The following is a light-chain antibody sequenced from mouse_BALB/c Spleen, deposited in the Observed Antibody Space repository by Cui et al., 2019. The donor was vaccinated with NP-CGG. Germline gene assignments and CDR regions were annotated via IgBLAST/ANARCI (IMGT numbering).Light chain of an antibody. J-gene: IGLJ1*01. Sequence: QAVVTQESALTTSPGETVPLTCRSSTGTVTTSNYANWVQEKPDHLFTGLIGGTNNRPPGVPARFSGSLIGDKAALTITGAQTEDEAIYFCALWYSNHWVFGGGTKLTVL. CDR2: GTN. V-gene: IGLV1*01. CDR3: ALWYSNHWV. CDR1: TGTVTTSNY.